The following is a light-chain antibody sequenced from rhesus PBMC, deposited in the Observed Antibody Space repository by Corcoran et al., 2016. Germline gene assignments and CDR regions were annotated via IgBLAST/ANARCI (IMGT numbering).Light chain of an antibody. CDR1: NSGSKN. CDR3: QVWDSSSNI. Sequence: SYDLTQPPSVSAASGQTARITCEGDNSGSKNVQWDQQKPAQAPVLVIYADSERPSGTPERFSGSNSGNTATLTISGGEAGDEADYYCQVWDSSSNIFGAGTRLTVL. V-gene: IGLV3-25*02. J-gene: IGLJ1*01. CDR2: ADS.